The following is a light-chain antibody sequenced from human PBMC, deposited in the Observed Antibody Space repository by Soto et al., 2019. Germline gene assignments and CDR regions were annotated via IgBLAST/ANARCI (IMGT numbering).Light chain of an antibody. CDR1: QSVSNN. CDR3: QQYDNWPYT. CDR2: GAS. V-gene: IGKV3-15*01. Sequence: EIVMTHSPATLSVSPGERATLSCRASQSVSNNLAWYQQKPGQAPRLLIYGASTRATAIPARVSGSGSGTGFTLTISSLQSEDFAVYFCQQYDNWPYTFGQGTKVDIK. J-gene: IGKJ2*01.